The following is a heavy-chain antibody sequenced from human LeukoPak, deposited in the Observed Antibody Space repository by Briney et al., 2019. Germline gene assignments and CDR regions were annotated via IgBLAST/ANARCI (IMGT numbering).Heavy chain of an antibody. CDR1: GFTFSSYA. CDR3: GLVGY. CDR2: ISYDGSNK. Sequence: GGSLRLSCAASGFTFSSYAMNWVRQAPGKGLEWVAVISYDGSNKYYADSVKGRFTISRDNSKNTLYLQMNSLRAEDTAVYYCGLVGYWGQGTLVTVSS. V-gene: IGHV3-30*04. J-gene: IGHJ4*02.